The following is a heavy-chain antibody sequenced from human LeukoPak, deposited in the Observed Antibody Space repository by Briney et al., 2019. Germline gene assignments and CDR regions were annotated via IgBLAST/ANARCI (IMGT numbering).Heavy chain of an antibody. CDR2: ISSSSSYI. V-gene: IGHV3-21*01. J-gene: IGHJ4*02. CDR1: GFTFSSYS. D-gene: IGHD4-17*01. CDR3: ARDAVGTVDY. Sequence: GGSLRLSCAASGFTFSSYSMNWVRQAPGKGLEWVSSISSSSSYIYYADSVKGRFTISRDNAKNSLYLQMNSLRAEDMAVYYCARDAVGTVDYWGQGTLVTVSS.